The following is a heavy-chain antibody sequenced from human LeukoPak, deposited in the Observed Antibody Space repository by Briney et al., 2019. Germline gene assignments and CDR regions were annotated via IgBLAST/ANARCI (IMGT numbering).Heavy chain of an antibody. CDR1: GGSFSGSN. CDR2: IYNSGST. J-gene: IGHJ4*02. D-gene: IGHD4-17*01. V-gene: IGHV4-34*01. Sequence: PSETLSLTCAVYGGSFSGSNWSWIRQPPGKGLEWIGEIYNSGSTIYNPSLKSRVTISVDTSKNHFSLNLSSVTAADTAVYYCARLRGAMTPVTSDFDYWGQGTLVTVSS. CDR3: ARLRGAMTPVTSDFDY.